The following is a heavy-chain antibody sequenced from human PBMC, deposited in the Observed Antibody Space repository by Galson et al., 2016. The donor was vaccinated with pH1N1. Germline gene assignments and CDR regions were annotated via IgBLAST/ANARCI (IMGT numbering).Heavy chain of an antibody. D-gene: IGHD3-9*01. V-gene: IGHV3-48*03. CDR2: ISSSGSTI. J-gene: IGHJ4*02. CDR1: GFTFSSYG. CDR3: ASTRPQFRYFDWQKPHSFDY. Sequence: SLRLSCAASGFTFSSYGMNWVRQAPGKGLEWVSYISSSGSTIYYADSVKGRFTISRDNAKNSLYLQMNSLRAEDTAVYYCASTRPQFRYFDWQKPHSFDYWGQGTLVTVSS.